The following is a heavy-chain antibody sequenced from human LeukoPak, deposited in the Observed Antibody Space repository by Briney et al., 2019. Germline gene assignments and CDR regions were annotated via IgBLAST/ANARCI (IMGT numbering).Heavy chain of an antibody. CDR2: ISGSGGST. CDR3: AKRKHYFDY. J-gene: IGHJ4*02. Sequence: VRQAPGKGLEWVSAISGSGGSTYYADSVKGRFTISRDNSKNTLYLQMNSLRAEDTAVYYCAKRKHYFDYWGQGTLVTVSS. V-gene: IGHV3-23*01.